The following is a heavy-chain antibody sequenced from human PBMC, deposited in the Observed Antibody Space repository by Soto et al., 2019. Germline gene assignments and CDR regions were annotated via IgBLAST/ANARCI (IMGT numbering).Heavy chain of an antibody. CDR3: ARQRTSVVTQAYFDV. V-gene: IGHV4-39*01. CDR2: IYYSGST. Sequence: SETLPLNCTDTGDAISSRTYYGGWIRHPPGKGLEWIGSIYYSGSTYNNPSLRSRVSMSIDTSKDQFSLKLESVTAADTALYFCARQRTSVVTQAYFDVWGPGSLVTVSS. CDR1: GDAISSRTYY. D-gene: IGHD2-21*02. J-gene: IGHJ4*02.